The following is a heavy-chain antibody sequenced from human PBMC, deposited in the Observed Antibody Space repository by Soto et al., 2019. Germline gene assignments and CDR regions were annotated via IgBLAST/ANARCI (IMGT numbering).Heavy chain of an antibody. Sequence: EMQLVESGGGLVQPGGSLRLSCVASGFTFSTYSMNWVRQAPGKGLEWISYITSSSTTIFYADSVKGRFTISRDNAKNSLYLQMNSLRDEDTSVYYCARDNGIAGSFDPWGQGTLVTVSS. D-gene: IGHD6-13*01. CDR2: ITSSSTTI. J-gene: IGHJ5*02. CDR3: ARDNGIAGSFDP. CDR1: GFTFSTYS. V-gene: IGHV3-48*02.